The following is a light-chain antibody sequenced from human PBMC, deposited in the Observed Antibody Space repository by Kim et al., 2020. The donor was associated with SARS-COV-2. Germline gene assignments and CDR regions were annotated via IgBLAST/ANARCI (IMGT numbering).Light chain of an antibody. CDR3: GTWDSSLTMVI. J-gene: IGLJ2*01. Sequence: HTANSSCSRSSANIGNNYVTWYQQLPGTAPKLLIYDNDKRPSGIPDRFSGSKSGTSATLGITGLQTGDEADYYCGTWDSSLTMVIFGGGTQLTVL. CDR2: DND. V-gene: IGLV1-51*01. CDR1: SANIGNNY.